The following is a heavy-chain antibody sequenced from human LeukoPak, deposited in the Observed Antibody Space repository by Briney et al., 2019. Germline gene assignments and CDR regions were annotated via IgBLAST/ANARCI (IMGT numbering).Heavy chain of an antibody. CDR1: GFTFSSYE. V-gene: IGHV3-48*03. CDR2: ISSSGSTI. Sequence: GGSLRLSCAASGFTFSSYEMNWVRQAPGKGLEGVSYISSSGSTIYYADSVKGGFTSCRDNAKNSLYLQMNSLRAEDTAVYYCARRYYGDPFDYWGQGTLVTVSS. CDR3: ARRYYGDPFDY. D-gene: IGHD4-17*01. J-gene: IGHJ4*02.